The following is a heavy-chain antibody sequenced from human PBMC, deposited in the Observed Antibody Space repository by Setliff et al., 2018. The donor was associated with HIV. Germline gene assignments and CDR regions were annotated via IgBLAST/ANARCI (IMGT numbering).Heavy chain of an antibody. Sequence: PGGSLRLSCAASGFTFSSYGMHWVRQAPGKGLEWVAVISYDESNKYYVDSVKGRFTISRDNSRNTLYLQMNSLRAEDTAVYYCVREYSSGWVNWFDPWGQGTLVTVSS. D-gene: IGHD6-19*01. CDR1: GFTFSSYG. CDR2: ISYDESNK. CDR3: VREYSSGWVNWFDP. V-gene: IGHV3-30*03. J-gene: IGHJ5*02.